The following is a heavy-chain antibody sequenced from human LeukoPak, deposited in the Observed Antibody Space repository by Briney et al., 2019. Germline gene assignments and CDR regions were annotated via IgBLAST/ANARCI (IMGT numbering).Heavy chain of an antibody. CDR2: IIPIFGTA. D-gene: IGHD7-27*01. CDR1: GYTFTGYY. J-gene: IGHJ3*02. V-gene: IGHV1-69*13. Sequence: ASVKVSCKASGYTFTGYYMHWVRQAPGQGLEWMGGIIPIFGTANYAQKFQGRVTITADESTSTAYMELSSLRSEDTAVYYCARDFLGISSSDAFDIWGQGTMVTVSS. CDR3: ARDFLGISSSDAFDI.